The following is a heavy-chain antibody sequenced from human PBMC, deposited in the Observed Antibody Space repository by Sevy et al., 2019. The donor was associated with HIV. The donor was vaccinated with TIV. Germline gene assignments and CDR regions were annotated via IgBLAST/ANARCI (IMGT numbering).Heavy chain of an antibody. CDR2: TYYRSKWYN. CDR1: GDSVSSNSAA. D-gene: IGHD5-12*01. J-gene: IGHJ6*02. CDR3: ARGSVGVATINYYYYGMDV. V-gene: IGHV6-1*01. Sequence: SQTLSLTCAISGDSVSSNSAAWNWIRQSPSRGLEWLGRTYYRSKWYNDYAVFVKSRITINPDTSKNQLSLQLNSVTPEDTAVYFCARGSVGVATINYYYYGMDVWGQGTTVTVSS.